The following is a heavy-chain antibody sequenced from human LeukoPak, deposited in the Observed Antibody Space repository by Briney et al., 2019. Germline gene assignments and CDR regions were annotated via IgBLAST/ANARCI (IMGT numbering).Heavy chain of an antibody. CDR1: GYTFTSYG. CDR3: ARAEAPETAGIWFGELWVY. D-gene: IGHD3-10*01. Sequence: GASVKVSCKASGYTFTSYGISWVRQAPGQGLEWMGWISAYNGNTNYAQKLQGRVTMTTDTSTSTAYMELRSLRSDDTAVYYCARAEAPETAGIWFGELWVYWGQGTLVTVSS. J-gene: IGHJ4*02. CDR2: ISAYNGNT. V-gene: IGHV1-18*01.